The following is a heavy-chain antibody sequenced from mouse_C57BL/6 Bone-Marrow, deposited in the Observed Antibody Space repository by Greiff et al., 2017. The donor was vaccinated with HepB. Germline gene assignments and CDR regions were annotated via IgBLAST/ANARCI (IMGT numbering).Heavy chain of an antibody. CDR1: GYTFTDYY. D-gene: IGHD3-1*01. J-gene: IGHJ2*01. V-gene: IGHV1-26*01. CDR3: ARSGFRDFDY. Sequence: EVQLQQSGPELVKPGASVKISCKASGYTFTDYYMNWVKQSHGKSLEWIGDINPNNGGTSYNQKFKGKATLTVDKSSSTAYMELRSLTSEDSAVYFCARSGFRDFDYWGQGTTLTVSS. CDR2: INPNNGGT.